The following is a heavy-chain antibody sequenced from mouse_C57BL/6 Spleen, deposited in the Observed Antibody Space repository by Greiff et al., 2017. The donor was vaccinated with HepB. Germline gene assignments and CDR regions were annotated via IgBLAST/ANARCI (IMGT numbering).Heavy chain of an antibody. CDR1: GFNIKDYY. Sequence: VQLQQSGAELVKPGASVKLSCTASGFNIKDYYMHWVKQRTEQGLEWIGRIDPEDGETKYAPKFQGKATIAADTSSNTAYLQHSSLTSEDTAVYYCANYDSSYKNYFDYWGQGTTLTVSS. V-gene: IGHV14-2*01. J-gene: IGHJ2*01. D-gene: IGHD1-1*01. CDR3: ANYDSSYKNYFDY. CDR2: IDPEDGET.